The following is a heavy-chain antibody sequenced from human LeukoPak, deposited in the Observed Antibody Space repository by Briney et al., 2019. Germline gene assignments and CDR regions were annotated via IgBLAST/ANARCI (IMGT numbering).Heavy chain of an antibody. Sequence: GGSLRLSCAASEFTINKYWMSWVRQAPGKGLEWVANIRQDGSEKNYVDSVKGRFTISRDNAKNSLYLQMNSLRAEDTAVYYCAKMPDFDYWGQGTLVTVSS. CDR2: IRQDGSEK. D-gene: IGHD2-2*01. V-gene: IGHV3-7*03. CDR3: AKMPDFDY. CDR1: EFTINKYW. J-gene: IGHJ4*02.